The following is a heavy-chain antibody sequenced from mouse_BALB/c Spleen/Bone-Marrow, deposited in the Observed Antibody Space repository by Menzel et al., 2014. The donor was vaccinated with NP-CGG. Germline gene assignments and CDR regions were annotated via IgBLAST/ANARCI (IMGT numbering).Heavy chain of an antibody. Sequence: EVMLVESGGGLVQPGGSLKLSCAASGFTFSSYTVSWVRQTPEKRLEWVVYISNGGGSTYYPDTVKGRFTISRDNAKNTLYLQMSSLKSEDTAMYYCARQLGLRWAMDYWGQGTSVTVSS. V-gene: IGHV5-12-2*01. J-gene: IGHJ4*01. D-gene: IGHD3-1*01. CDR2: ISNGGGST. CDR1: GFTFSSYT. CDR3: ARQLGLRWAMDY.